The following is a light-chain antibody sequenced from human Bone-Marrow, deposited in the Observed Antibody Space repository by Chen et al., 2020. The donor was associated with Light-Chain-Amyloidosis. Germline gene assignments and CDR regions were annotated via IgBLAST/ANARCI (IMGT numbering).Light chain of an antibody. CDR2: HAN. CDR1: KLGDKY. V-gene: IGLV3-1*01. CDR3: QAWDTTSTV. Sequence: YGLTQPPSVSVSPGQTARTTCAGDKLGDKYVCWYQQNPGQSPVLVIYHANKRPSGIPARLSGANSGTTATLPIRGTQSMDEADYYCQAWDTTSTVFGGRTTLTVL. J-gene: IGLJ3*02.